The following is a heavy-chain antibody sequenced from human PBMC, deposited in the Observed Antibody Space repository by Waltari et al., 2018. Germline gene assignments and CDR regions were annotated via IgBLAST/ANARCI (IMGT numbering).Heavy chain of an antibody. CDR1: GFTVSSNY. Sequence: EVQLVESGGGLIQPGGSLRLSCAASGFTVSSNYMSWVRQAPGKGLEWVSVIYSGGSTYEADSVKGRFTISRDKSKNTLYLQMNSLRAEDTAVYYCARDGPPDFWSGQDAFDIWGQGTMVTVSS. J-gene: IGHJ3*02. V-gene: IGHV3-53*01. D-gene: IGHD3-3*01. CDR2: IYSGGST. CDR3: ARDGPPDFWSGQDAFDI.